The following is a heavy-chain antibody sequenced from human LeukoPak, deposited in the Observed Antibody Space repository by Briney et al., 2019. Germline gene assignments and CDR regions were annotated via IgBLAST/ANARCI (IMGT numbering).Heavy chain of an antibody. CDR1: GGTFSSYA. D-gene: IGHD1-26*01. CDR2: IIPIFGTA. CDR3: ARRIVGATN. Sequence: SVKVSCKASGGTFSSYAISWVRQAPGQGLEWMGGIIPIFGTANYAQKFQGRVTMTRNTSISTAYMELSSLRSEDTAVYYCARRIVGATNWGQGTLVTVSS. J-gene: IGHJ4*02. V-gene: IGHV1-69*05.